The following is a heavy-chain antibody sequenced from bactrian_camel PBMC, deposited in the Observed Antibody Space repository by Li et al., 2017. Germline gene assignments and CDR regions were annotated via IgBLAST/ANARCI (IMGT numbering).Heavy chain of an antibody. CDR1: GFTFSTNC. CDR2: ISIGGDIT. V-gene: IGHV3S40*01. CDR3: ANLGTYLPGLD. Sequence: DVQLVESGGGLVQPGGSLRLSCAASGFTFSTNCMSWVRQAPGKGLEWVSTISIGGDITVYADSVSGRFTISRDNARNMLYLQLNSLTTDDTAMYYCANLGTYLPGLDWGQGTQVTVS. J-gene: IGHJ4*01. D-gene: IGHD2*01.